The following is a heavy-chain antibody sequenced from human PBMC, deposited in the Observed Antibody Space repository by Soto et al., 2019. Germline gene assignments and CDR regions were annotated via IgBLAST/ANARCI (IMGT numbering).Heavy chain of an antibody. D-gene: IGHD2-15*01. CDR3: ARGSAVVGGRYFDY. V-gene: IGHV1-69*12. J-gene: IGHJ4*02. CDR1: GGTFSSYA. CDR2: IIPIFGTA. Sequence: QVQLVQSGAEVKKPGSSVNVSCKASGGTFSSYAISWVRQAPGQGLEWMGGIIPIFGTANYAQKFQGRVTITADESTSTAYMELSSLRSEDTAVYYCARGSAVVGGRYFDYWGQGTLVTVSS.